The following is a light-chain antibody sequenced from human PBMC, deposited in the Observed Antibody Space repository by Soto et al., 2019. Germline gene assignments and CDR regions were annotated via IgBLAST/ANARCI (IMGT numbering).Light chain of an antibody. V-gene: IGKV3-20*01. CDR1: QGVSSNS. CDR2: GAS. CDR3: QQYGNSPRFT. J-gene: IGKJ3*01. Sequence: IVLTQSPGTLSLSPGERATLSCRASQGVSSNSLAWYQQKPGQAPRLLIYGASSRATGIPDWFSASGSGTDFTLTINRLEPEDFAVYYCQQYGNSPRFTFGPGTKVEI.